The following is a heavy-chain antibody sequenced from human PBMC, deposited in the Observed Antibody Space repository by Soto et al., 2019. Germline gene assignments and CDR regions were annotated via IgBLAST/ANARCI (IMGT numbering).Heavy chain of an antibody. D-gene: IGHD1-1*01. V-gene: IGHV3-30*18. CDR1: GFSFNIFG. J-gene: IGHJ3*01. CDR2: ISKNGDNQ. Sequence: PGGSLRLSCATSGFSFNIFGMHWVRQAPGKALEWVGLISKNGDNQYYGDSAKGRFIISRDNPKNSLYLQLHSLRPDDTAVYDCAKDAYNAAFDVWGQGTMVTVSS. CDR3: AKDAYNAAFDV.